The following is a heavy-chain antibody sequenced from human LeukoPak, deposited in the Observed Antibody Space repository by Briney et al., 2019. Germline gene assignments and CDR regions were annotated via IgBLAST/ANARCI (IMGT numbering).Heavy chain of an antibody. CDR1: GGTFSSYA. J-gene: IGHJ6*02. D-gene: IGHD3-3*01. Sequence: GASVKVSCKASGGTFSSYAISWVRQAPGQGLEWMGRIIPILGIANYAQKFQGRVTITADKSTSTAYMELRSLRSDDTAVYYCARDNPFYYDFWSGYYYYGMDVWGQGTTVTVSS. V-gene: IGHV1-69*04. CDR2: IIPILGIA. CDR3: ARDNPFYYDFWSGYYYYGMDV.